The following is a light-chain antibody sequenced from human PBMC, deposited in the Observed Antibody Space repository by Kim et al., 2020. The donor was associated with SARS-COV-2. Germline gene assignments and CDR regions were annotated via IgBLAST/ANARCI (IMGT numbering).Light chain of an antibody. V-gene: IGKV1-27*01. CDR2: AAS. J-gene: IGKJ1*01. CDR3: QKYNSALWT. Sequence: ASVGDRVTITCRASQGISNYLTWYQQKPGKVPKLLIYAASNLQTGVPSRFSGSGSGTDFTLTISSLQPEDVATYYCQKYNSALWTFGQGTKVDIK. CDR1: QGISNY.